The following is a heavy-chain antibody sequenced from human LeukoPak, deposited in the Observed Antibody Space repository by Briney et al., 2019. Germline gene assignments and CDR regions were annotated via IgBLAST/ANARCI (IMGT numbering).Heavy chain of an antibody. V-gene: IGHV3-23*01. CDR1: GFTFSSYA. D-gene: IGHD5-12*01. CDR2: ISGSGGST. Sequence: GGSLRLSCAASGFTFSSYAMSWVRQAPGKGLEWVSAISGSGGSTYYADSVKGRFTISRDNAKNSLYLQMNSLRAEDTAVYYCARVKEASAFDIWGQGTMVTVSS. J-gene: IGHJ3*02. CDR3: ARVKEASAFDI.